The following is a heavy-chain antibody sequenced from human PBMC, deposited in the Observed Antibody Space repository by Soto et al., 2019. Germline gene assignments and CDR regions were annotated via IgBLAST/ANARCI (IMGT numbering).Heavy chain of an antibody. CDR3: AREAAGYCSGGSCYFDY. D-gene: IGHD2-15*01. J-gene: IGHJ4*02. CDR1: GGSVSSGSYY. CDR2: IYYSGST. V-gene: IGHV4-61*01. Sequence: QVQLQESGPGLVKPSETLSLTCTVSGGSVSSGSYYWSWIRQPPGKGLEWIGYIYYSGSTNYNPSLKSRVTISVDTSKNQFSRKLSSVTAADTAVYYCAREAAGYCSGGSCYFDYWGQGTLVTVSS.